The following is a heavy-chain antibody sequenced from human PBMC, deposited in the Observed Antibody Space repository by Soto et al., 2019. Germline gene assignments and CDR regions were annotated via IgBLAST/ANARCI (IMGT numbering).Heavy chain of an antibody. CDR1: GYTFTSYD. D-gene: IGHD3-3*01. CDR3: ARGLIKISYYDFWSGPPS. J-gene: IGHJ5*02. Sequence: ASVKVSCKASGYTFTSYDINWVRQATGQGLEWMGWMNPNSGNTGYAQKFQGRVTMTRNTSISTAYMELSSLRSEDTAVYYCARGLIKISYYDFWSGPPSWGQGTLVTVSS. V-gene: IGHV1-8*01. CDR2: MNPNSGNT.